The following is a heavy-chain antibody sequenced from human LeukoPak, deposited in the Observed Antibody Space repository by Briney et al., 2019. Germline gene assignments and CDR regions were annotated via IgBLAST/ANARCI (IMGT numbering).Heavy chain of an antibody. Sequence: PSETLSLTCTVSGGSISSYYWSWLRQPPGKGLEWIGYIYYSGSTNYNPSLKSRVTISVDTSKNQFSLKLSSVTAADTAVYYCARDDPTTSDAFDIWGQGTMVTVSS. CDR2: IYYSGST. CDR1: GGSISSYY. CDR3: ARDDPTTSDAFDI. D-gene: IGHD1-7*01. J-gene: IGHJ3*02. V-gene: IGHV4-59*01.